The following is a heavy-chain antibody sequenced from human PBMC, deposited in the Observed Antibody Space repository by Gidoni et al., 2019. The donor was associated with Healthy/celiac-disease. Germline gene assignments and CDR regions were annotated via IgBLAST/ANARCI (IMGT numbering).Heavy chain of an antibody. V-gene: IGHV4-59*01. D-gene: IGHD3-22*01. CDR3: ARGYYYDSSGYYN. CDR1: GGPISSYY. CDR2: IYYSGST. J-gene: IGHJ4*02. Sequence: QVQLQESGPGLVKPSETLSLTCTVSGGPISSYYWSWTRPPPGKGLEWIGYIYYSGSTNYNPSLKSRVTISVDTSKNQFSLKLSSVTAADTAVYYCARGYYYDSSGYYNWGQGTLVTVSS.